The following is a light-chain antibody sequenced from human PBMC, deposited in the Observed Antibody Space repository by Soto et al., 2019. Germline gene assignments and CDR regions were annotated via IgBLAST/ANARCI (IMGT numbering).Light chain of an antibody. V-gene: IGKV1-27*01. CDR1: QGIANY. J-gene: IGKJ3*01. Sequence: DILMTQSPSSLSASVGDRVTITCRASQGIANYLAWYQQKPGKPPNRLIYGATTLQSGVPSRFSGSGSGTDFTLAIVSLQPDDVATYYCQKYNSAPFTFGPGTKVDIK. CDR2: GAT. CDR3: QKYNSAPFT.